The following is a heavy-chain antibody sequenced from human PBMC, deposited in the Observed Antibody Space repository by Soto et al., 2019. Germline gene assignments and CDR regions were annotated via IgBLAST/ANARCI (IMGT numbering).Heavy chain of an antibody. D-gene: IGHD3-10*01. V-gene: IGHV3-23*01. Sequence: EVQLLESGGGLVQPGGSLRLSCAASGFTFSSYAMSWVRQAPGKGLEWVSAISGSGGSTYYADSVKGRFTISRDNSKTTLYLQMNSLRAEDTAVYYCANSPLGSYYYYMDVWGKGTTVTVSS. CDR1: GFTFSSYA. J-gene: IGHJ6*03. CDR2: ISGSGGST. CDR3: ANSPLGSYYYYMDV.